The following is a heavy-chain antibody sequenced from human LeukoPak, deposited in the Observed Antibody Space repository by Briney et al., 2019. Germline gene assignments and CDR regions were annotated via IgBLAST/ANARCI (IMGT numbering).Heavy chain of an antibody. J-gene: IGHJ2*01. CDR3: ARDSYGLGYCSGGSCYSHWYFDL. D-gene: IGHD2-15*01. CDR1: GGTFSSYA. Sequence: ASVKVSCKASGGTFSSYAISWVRQAPGQGLEWMGGIIPIFGTANYAQKFQGRVTITADKSTSTAYMELSSLRSEDTAVYYCARDSYGLGYCSGGSCYSHWYFDLWGRGTLVTVSS. CDR2: IIPIFGTA. V-gene: IGHV1-69*06.